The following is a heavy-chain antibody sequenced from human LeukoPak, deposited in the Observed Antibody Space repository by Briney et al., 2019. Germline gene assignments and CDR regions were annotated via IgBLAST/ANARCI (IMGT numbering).Heavy chain of an antibody. Sequence: ASVKVSCKASGYTFTGYYMHCVRQAPGQGLEWMGWINPNSGGTNYAQKFQGRVTMTRDTSISTAYMELSRLRSDDTAVYYCARDDTDIVVVPAAARPLWFDPWGQGTLVTVSS. J-gene: IGHJ5*02. CDR3: ARDDTDIVVVPAAARPLWFDP. CDR1: GYTFTGYY. CDR2: INPNSGGT. D-gene: IGHD2-2*01. V-gene: IGHV1-2*02.